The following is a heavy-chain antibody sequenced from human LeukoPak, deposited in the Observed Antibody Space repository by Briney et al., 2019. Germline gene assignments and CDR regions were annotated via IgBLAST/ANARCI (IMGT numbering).Heavy chain of an antibody. J-gene: IGHJ6*02. D-gene: IGHD6-13*01. Sequence: PSETLSLTCTVSGSSISGYYWNWIRQPAGKGLEWIGRLHPSGATNYNPSLKSRVTISVDTSKNQFSLKLSSVTAADTAVYYCARVSRYSSSWYDYYYYGMDVWGQGTTVTVSS. V-gene: IGHV4-4*07. CDR2: LHPSGAT. CDR1: GSSISGYY. CDR3: ARVSRYSSSWYDYYYYGMDV.